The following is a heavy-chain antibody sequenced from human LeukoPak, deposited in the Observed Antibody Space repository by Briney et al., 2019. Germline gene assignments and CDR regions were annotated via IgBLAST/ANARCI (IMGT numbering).Heavy chain of an antibody. J-gene: IGHJ6*02. CDR2: INAANGNA. CDR3: ARDGKHIAVPGVRYPMDV. V-gene: IGHV1-3*01. D-gene: IGHD6-19*01. Sequence: EASVKVSCKASEYTLTSFAMHWVRQAPGQRLEWMGRINAANGNAAYSQKFQGRVIITTDTSANTAYMELSSLRAEDTAVYYCARDGKHIAVPGVRYPMDVWGQGTAVTVSS. CDR1: EYTLTSFA.